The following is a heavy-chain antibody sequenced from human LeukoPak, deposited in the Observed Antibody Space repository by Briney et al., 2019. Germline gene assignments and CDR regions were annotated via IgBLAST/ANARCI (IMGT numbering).Heavy chain of an antibody. V-gene: IGHV4-59*01. D-gene: IGHD3-10*01. J-gene: IGHJ6*03. Sequence: SETLSLTCTVSGGSISSYYWIWIRQPPGKGLEWIGYIYYSGSTNYNPSLKSRVTISVDTSKNQFSLNLSSVKTADTAVYYCARGGSESYRNYYYMDVWGKGTTVTVSS. CDR3: ARGGSESYRNYYYMDV. CDR2: IYYSGST. CDR1: GGSISSYY.